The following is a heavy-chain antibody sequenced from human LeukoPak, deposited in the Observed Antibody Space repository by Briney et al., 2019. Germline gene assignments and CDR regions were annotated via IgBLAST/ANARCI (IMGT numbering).Heavy chain of an antibody. D-gene: IGHD3-16*01. CDR1: GGSFSGYY. J-gene: IGHJ6*02. CDR2: INHSGST. Sequence: SETLSLTCAVYGGSFSGYYWSWIRQPPGKGLEWIGEINHSGSTNYHPSLKSRVTISVDTSKNQFSLKLSSVTAADTAVYYCARGSGSLFLYYYYGMDVWGQGTTVTVSS. CDR3: ARGSGSLFLYYYYGMDV. V-gene: IGHV4-34*01.